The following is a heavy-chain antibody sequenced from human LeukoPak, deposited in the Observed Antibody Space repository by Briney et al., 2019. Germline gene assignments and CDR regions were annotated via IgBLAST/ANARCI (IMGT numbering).Heavy chain of an antibody. CDR2: ISSSSSTI. CDR3: ARDRCTNGVCYTFAY. J-gene: IGHJ4*02. CDR1: GFTFSSYS. Sequence: GSQRLSCAASGFTFSSYSMSWVRQAPGKGLEWVSYISSSSSTISYPDSVKGRFTISRDDAKNSLYLQMNNLRAEDTAVYYCARDRCTNGVCYTFAYWGQGTLVTVSS. D-gene: IGHD2-8*01. V-gene: IGHV3-48*01.